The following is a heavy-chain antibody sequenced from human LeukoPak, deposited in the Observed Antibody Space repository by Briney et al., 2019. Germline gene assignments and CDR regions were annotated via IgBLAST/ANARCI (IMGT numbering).Heavy chain of an antibody. V-gene: IGHV3-43*01. D-gene: IGHD2-2*01. CDR2: ISWDGGST. Sequence: GGSLRLSCAASGFTFDDYNMHWVRQAPGKGLEWVSLISWDGGSTYYADSVKGRFTISRDNSKNSLYLQMNSLRTEDTALYYCAKAGYCSSTSCFTYYYYYMDVWGKGTTVTVSS. CDR3: AKAGYCSSTSCFTYYYYYMDV. CDR1: GFTFDDYN. J-gene: IGHJ6*03.